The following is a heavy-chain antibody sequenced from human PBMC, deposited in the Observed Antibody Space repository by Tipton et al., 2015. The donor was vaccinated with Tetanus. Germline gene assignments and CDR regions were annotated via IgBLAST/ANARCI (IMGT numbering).Heavy chain of an antibody. CDR1: GIDFNRYG. CDR2: TWYDGRNI. Sequence: SLRLSCAASGIDFNRYGMHWVRQAPGKGLEWLAVTWYDGRNIYGADSVKGRFTISGDTSENSVYLQLNSLRAEDTVVYYCARDYTSYYAYYGMDVWGQGTTVTVSS. J-gene: IGHJ6*02. V-gene: IGHV3-33*01. CDR3: ARDYTSYYAYYGMDV. D-gene: IGHD3-16*01.